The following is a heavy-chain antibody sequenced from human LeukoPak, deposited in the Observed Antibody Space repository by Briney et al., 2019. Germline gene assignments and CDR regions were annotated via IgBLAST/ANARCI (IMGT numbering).Heavy chain of an antibody. D-gene: IGHD6-6*01. CDR3: ATEAPKAARTPFDAFDI. Sequence: ASVKVSCKVSGYTLTELSMHWVRQAPGKGLEWMGGFDPEDGETIYAQKFQGRVTMTEDTSTDTAYMELSSLRSEDTAVYYRATEAPKAARTPFDAFDIWGQETMVTVSS. V-gene: IGHV1-24*01. CDR2: FDPEDGET. J-gene: IGHJ3*02. CDR1: GYTLTELS.